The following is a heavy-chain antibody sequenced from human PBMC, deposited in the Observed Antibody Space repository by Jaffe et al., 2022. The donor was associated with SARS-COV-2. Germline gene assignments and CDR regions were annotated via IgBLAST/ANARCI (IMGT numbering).Heavy chain of an antibody. CDR3: ARDPSGSYNHGLSCYFDY. CDR2: ISYDGSNK. D-gene: IGHD1-26*01. Sequence: QVQLVESGGGVVQPGGSLRLSCAASGFTFSNYAMFWVRQAPGKGLEWVAFISYDGSNKNYADSVKGRFTISRDNSINTLYLQMNSLRAEDTAVYYCARDPSGSYNHGLSCYFDYWGQGTLVTVSS. V-gene: IGHV3-30-3*01. J-gene: IGHJ4*02. CDR1: GFTFSNYA.